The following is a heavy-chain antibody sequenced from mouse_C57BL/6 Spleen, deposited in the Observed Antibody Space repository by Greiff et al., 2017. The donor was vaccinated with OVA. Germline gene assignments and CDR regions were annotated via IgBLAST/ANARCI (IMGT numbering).Heavy chain of an antibody. J-gene: IGHJ4*01. V-gene: IGHV1-82*01. Sequence: ESGPELVKPGASVKLSCKASGYAFSSSWMNWVKQRPGKGLEWIGRIYPGDGDTNYNGKFKGKATLTADKSSSTAYMQLSSLTSEDSAVYFCARDGGLRRDAMDYWGQGTSVTVSS. CDR1: GYAFSSSW. D-gene: IGHD2-4*01. CDR2: IYPGDGDT. CDR3: ARDGGLRRDAMDY.